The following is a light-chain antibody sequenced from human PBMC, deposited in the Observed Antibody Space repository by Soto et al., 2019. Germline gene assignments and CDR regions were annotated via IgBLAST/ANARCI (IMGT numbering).Light chain of an antibody. V-gene: IGLV1-40*01. J-gene: IGLJ2*01. Sequence: QSVLTQPPSVSGAPGQRVTISCTGSSSNIGAGYDVHWYQQLPGKAPKLLIYGNNNRPSGVPDRFSGSKSGTSASLAITGLQVEDEADYYCESYDSSLTAVVFGGGIKVTVL. CDR3: ESYDSSLTAVV. CDR2: GNN. CDR1: SSNIGAGYD.